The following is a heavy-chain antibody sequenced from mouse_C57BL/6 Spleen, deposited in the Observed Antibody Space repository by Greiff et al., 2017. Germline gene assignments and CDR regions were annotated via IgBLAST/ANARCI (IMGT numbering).Heavy chain of an antibody. CDR2: IYPGAGDT. Sequence: QVQLQQSGAELVKPGASVKISCKASGYAFSSYWMNWVKQRPGKGLEWIGQIYPGAGDTNYNGKFKGKATLTADKSSSTAYMPLSSLTSEASAVXFCARSYDYDGTCQFAYWGQGTLVTVSA. J-gene: IGHJ3*01. CDR1: GYAFSSYW. V-gene: IGHV1-80*01. D-gene: IGHD2-4*01. CDR3: ARSYDYDGTCQFAY.